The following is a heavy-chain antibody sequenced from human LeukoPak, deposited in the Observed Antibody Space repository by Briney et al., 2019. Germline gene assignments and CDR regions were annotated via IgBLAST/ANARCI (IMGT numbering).Heavy chain of an antibody. Sequence: GESLKISCKGSGYSFTSYWIGWVRQMPGKGPEWMGIIYPGDSDTRYSPSFQGQVTISADKSISTAYLQWSSLKASDTAMYYCARHEHYYDSGGYHYPDYWGQGNLVTVSS. CDR2: IYPGDSDT. J-gene: IGHJ4*02. CDR1: GYSFTSYW. V-gene: IGHV5-51*01. D-gene: IGHD3-22*01. CDR3: ARHEHYYDSGGYHYPDY.